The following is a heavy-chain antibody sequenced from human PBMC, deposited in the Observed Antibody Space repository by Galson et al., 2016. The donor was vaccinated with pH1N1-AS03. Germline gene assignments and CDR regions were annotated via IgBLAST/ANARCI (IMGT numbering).Heavy chain of an antibody. CDR3: ATVFDF. CDR1: GLSLSDNW. CDR2: INSAGIAT. Sequence: SLRLSCAVSGLSLSDNWWHWVRQVPGEGLIWVARINSAGIATSYADSVRGRFTISRDNAKNTVYLYMNSLRVDDTGVYYCATVFDFWGQGTLVTVSS. D-gene: IGHD4-17*01. V-gene: IGHV3-74*01. J-gene: IGHJ4*02.